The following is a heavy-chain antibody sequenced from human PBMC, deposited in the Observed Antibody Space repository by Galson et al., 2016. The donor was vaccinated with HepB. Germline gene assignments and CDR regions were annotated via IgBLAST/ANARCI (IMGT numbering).Heavy chain of an antibody. CDR1: GFTFSSYS. CDR2: ISSSSSSI. Sequence: SLRLSCAASGFTFSSYSMIWVRQAPGKGLAWVSFISSSSSSIYYADSVKGRFPVSRDNAQNSLFLQMNSLRAEDTAIYYCASRYSSPFIRGLFVYWGQGTLVTVSS. V-gene: IGHV3-21*01. CDR3: ASRYSSPFIRGLFVY. D-gene: IGHD4-11*01. J-gene: IGHJ4*02.